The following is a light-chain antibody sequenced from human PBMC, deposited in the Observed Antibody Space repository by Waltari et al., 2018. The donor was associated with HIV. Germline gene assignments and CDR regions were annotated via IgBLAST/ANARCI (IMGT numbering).Light chain of an antibody. V-gene: IGKV3-20*01. CDR2: GAF. J-gene: IGKJ2*01. CDR1: QSVTSRF. CDR3: YQYGTLRYT. Sequence: DIVLTQSPGTLSLSPGDRATLSCRASQSVTSRFLAWYQPKPGQAPRLLVSGAFRRASGIPDRFSGSGSGTDFALTINRLEPEDFALYYCYQYGTLRYTFSQGTRLEIK.